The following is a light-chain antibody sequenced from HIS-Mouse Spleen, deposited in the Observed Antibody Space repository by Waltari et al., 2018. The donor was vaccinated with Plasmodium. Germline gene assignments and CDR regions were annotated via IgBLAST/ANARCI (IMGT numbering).Light chain of an antibody. CDR1: QSVSSSY. CDR3: QQYGSSPYT. V-gene: IGKV3-20*01. CDR2: GAS. J-gene: IGKJ2*01. Sequence: EIVLTQSPGTLSLSPGERATLPCRASQSVSSSYLAWYQQKPGQAPRLLFYGASSRATGIPDRFSGSGSGTDFTLTISRLEPEDVAVYYCQQYGSSPYTFGQGTKLEIK.